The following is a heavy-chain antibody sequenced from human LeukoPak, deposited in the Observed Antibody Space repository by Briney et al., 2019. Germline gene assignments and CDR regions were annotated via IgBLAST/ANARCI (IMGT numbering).Heavy chain of an antibody. CDR1: GFTFSNYG. Sequence: GSLRLSCAASGFTFSNYGMHWVRQAPGKGLEWVALIWYDGSNKYYADSVKGRFTISRDNSKNTLYLQMNSLRAEDTAVYYCARGSGEKPLDPWGQGTLVTVSS. D-gene: IGHD3-10*01. J-gene: IGHJ5*02. V-gene: IGHV3-33*01. CDR2: IWYDGSNK. CDR3: ARGSGEKPLDP.